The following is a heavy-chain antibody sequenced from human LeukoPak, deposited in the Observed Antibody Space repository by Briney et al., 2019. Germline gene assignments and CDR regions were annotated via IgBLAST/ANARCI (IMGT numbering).Heavy chain of an antibody. Sequence: GASVKVSCKASGYTFTSYGISWVRQAPGQGLEWMGWISAYNGNTNYAQKLQGRVTMTTDTSTSTAYMELRSLRSDDTAVYYCARGSASWCCSSTSCYTSVAECYYGMDVWGQGTTVTVSS. J-gene: IGHJ6*02. CDR1: GYTFTSYG. CDR2: ISAYNGNT. V-gene: IGHV1-18*01. D-gene: IGHD2-2*02. CDR3: ARGSASWCCSSTSCYTSVAECYYGMDV.